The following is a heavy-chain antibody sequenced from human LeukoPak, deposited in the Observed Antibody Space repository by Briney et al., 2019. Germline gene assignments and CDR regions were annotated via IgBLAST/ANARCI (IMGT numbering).Heavy chain of an antibody. CDR2: IYYSGST. Sequence: PSETLSPTCTVSGGSISSSSYYWGWIRQPPGKGLEWIGSIYYSGSTYYNPSLKSRVTISVDTSKNQFSLKLSSVTAADTAVYYCARFGWVVPAAMFAFDYWGQGTLVTVSS. CDR3: ARFGWVVPAAMFAFDY. CDR1: GGSISSSSYY. J-gene: IGHJ4*02. D-gene: IGHD2-2*01. V-gene: IGHV4-39*01.